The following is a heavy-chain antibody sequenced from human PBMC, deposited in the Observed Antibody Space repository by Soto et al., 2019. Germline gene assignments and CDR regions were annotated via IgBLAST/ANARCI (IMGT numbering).Heavy chain of an antibody. CDR3: ARDRAYGDTFDY. Sequence: GGSLRLSCAASGFTFSSYWMHWVRQVPGKGLVWVSRINSDGSITNYADSVKGRFSISRDNAKNTLFLQMNSLRAEDTALYYCARDRAYGDTFDYWGQGTLVTVSS. J-gene: IGHJ4*02. V-gene: IGHV3-74*01. CDR2: INSDGSIT. CDR1: GFTFSSYW. D-gene: IGHD4-17*01.